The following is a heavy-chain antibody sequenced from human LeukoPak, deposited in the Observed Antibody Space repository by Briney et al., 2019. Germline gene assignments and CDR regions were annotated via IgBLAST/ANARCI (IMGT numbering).Heavy chain of an antibody. V-gene: IGHV3-21*05. D-gene: IGHD1-1*01. CDR1: GFTLSTYS. Sequence: GGSLRLSCAASGFTLSTYSMNWVRQAPGKGLEWVSYISSSNRDIRYADSVKGRFTISRDKAKNSLYLQMNSLRVEDTAVYYCARDLPTTNPDSFDIWGQGTMVTVSS. J-gene: IGHJ3*02. CDR3: ARDLPTTNPDSFDI. CDR2: ISSSNRDI.